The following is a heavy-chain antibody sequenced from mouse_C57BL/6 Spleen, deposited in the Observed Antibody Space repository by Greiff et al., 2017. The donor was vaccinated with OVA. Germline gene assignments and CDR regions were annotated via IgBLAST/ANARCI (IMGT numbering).Heavy chain of an antibody. CDR3: ARWLLRHYYAMDY. V-gene: IGHV1-26*01. Sequence: VHVKQSGPELVKPGASVKISCKASGYTFTDYYMNWVKQSHGKSLEWIGDINPNNGGTSYNQKFKGKATLTVDKSSITAYMELRSLTSEDSAVYYCARWLLRHYYAMDYWGQGTSVTVSS. J-gene: IGHJ4*01. CDR1: GYTFTDYY. D-gene: IGHD2-3*01. CDR2: INPNNGGT.